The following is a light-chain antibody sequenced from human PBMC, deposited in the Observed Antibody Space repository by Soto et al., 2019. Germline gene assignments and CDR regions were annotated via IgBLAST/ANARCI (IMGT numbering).Light chain of an antibody. CDR3: NSYSSTSFYV. CDR2: QVT. CDR1: GSDIATFNY. Sequence: QSALAQPASVSGSPGQSITISCTGSGSDIATFNYVSWYQHYPGKAPKLLIYQVTSRASGVSHRFSGSKSGNTAALTISGLQPEDEAEYYCNSYSSTSFYVFGTGTKVTVL. J-gene: IGLJ1*01. V-gene: IGLV2-14*01.